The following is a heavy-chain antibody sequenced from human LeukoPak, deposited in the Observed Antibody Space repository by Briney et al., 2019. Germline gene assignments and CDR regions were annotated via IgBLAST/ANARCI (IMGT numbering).Heavy chain of an antibody. CDR2: IKQDGSEK. Sequence: GGSLRLSCAAPGFTFSSYWMSWVRQAPGKGLEWVANIKQDGSEKYYVDSVKGRFTISRDNAKNSLYLQMNSLRAEDTAVYYCARDSSSWRYNWFDPWGQGTLVTVSS. CDR1: GFTFSSYW. V-gene: IGHV3-7*01. J-gene: IGHJ5*02. D-gene: IGHD6-13*01. CDR3: ARDSSSWRYNWFDP.